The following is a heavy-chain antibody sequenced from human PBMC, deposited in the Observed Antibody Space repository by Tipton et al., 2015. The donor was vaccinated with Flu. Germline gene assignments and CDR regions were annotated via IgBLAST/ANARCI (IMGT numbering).Heavy chain of an antibody. CDR2: VSRTGST. Sequence: TLSLTCAVSVDSISSDFYWAWIRQFPGKGLEWSGTVSRTGSTIYNPSLKSRVTISIDTSKNQFSLNMRSVIAANMAVYYCARRDYSNYVSDPKSWFGPWGQGTLVAVSS. D-gene: IGHD4-11*01. V-gene: IGHV4-38-2*01. CDR3: ARRDYSNYVSDPKSWFGP. J-gene: IGHJ5*02. CDR1: VDSISSDFY.